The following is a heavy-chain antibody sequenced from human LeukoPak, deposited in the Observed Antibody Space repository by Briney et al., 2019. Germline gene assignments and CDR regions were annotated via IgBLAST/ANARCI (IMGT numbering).Heavy chain of an antibody. Sequence: PGGSLRLSCAASGFTFSSYGMHWVRQAPGKGLEWVALIRYDGSNKYYADSVKGRFTISRDNSKNTLYLQMNSLRAEDTAVYYCAKGYSGYGLGDYYYYYMDVWGKGATVTVSS. D-gene: IGHD5-12*01. CDR2: IRYDGSNK. CDR1: GFTFSSYG. V-gene: IGHV3-30*02. J-gene: IGHJ6*03. CDR3: AKGYSGYGLGDYYYYYMDV.